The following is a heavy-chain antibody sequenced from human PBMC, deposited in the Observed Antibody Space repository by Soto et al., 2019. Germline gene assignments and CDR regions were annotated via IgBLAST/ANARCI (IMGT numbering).Heavy chain of an antibody. V-gene: IGHV3-30-3*01. Sequence: LRLSCGAFGFAFSDYPMHWVRQAPGKGLEWVAVISYDGSNKYYADSVKGRFTISRDNSRNTLYLQMSSLRAGDTAVYYCVREGYCSGGSCSIFDYWGQGTLVTVPS. CDR1: GFAFSDYP. J-gene: IGHJ4*02. CDR3: VREGYCSGGSCSIFDY. CDR2: ISYDGSNK. D-gene: IGHD2-15*01.